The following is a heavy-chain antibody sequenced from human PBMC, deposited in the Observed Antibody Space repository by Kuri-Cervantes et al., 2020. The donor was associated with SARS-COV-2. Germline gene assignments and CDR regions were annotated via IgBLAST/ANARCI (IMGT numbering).Heavy chain of an antibody. V-gene: IGHV3-21*01. J-gene: IGHJ5*02. CDR1: GFTFSSYS. D-gene: IGHD5-18*01. Sequence: GESLKISCAASGFTFSSYSMNWVRQAPGKGLEWVSSISSSSSYIYYADSVKGRFTISRDNAKNSLYLQMNSLRAEDTAVYYCARHQVPTRGYRTYHDKLRRFTGIEPTYTGVGWFDPWGQGTLVTVSS. CDR2: ISSSSSYI. CDR3: ARHQVPTRGYRTYHDKLRRFTGIEPTYTGVGWFDP.